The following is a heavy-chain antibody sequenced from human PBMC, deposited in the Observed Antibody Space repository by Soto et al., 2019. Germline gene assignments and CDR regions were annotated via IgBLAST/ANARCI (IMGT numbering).Heavy chain of an antibody. V-gene: IGHV4-30-4*01. CDR2: IYYSGGT. D-gene: IGHD3-3*01. Sequence: PSETLSLTCTVSGGSISSGDYYWSWIRQPPGKGLEWIGYIYYSGGTYYNPSLKSRVTISVDTSKNQFSLKLSSVTAADTAVYYCARGLLDDFWSGYYGWFDPWGQGTLVTVSS. J-gene: IGHJ5*02. CDR1: GGSISSGDYY. CDR3: ARGLLDDFWSGYYGWFDP.